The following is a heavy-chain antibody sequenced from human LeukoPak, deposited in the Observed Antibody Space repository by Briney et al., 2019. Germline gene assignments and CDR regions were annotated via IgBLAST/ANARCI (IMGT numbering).Heavy chain of an antibody. D-gene: IGHD6-13*01. CDR2: IYPGDSDI. CDR1: GYSFNRYW. CDR3: ARLGPDTSSWYPFAY. J-gene: IGHJ4*02. V-gene: IGHV5-51*01. Sequence: GESLKISCKGSGYSFNRYWIGWVRQMPGKGLEWMGIIYPGDSDIRYSPSFQGQVTISADKSISTAYLQWSSLKASDTAMYYCARLGPDTSSWYPFAYWGQGNLFTVSS.